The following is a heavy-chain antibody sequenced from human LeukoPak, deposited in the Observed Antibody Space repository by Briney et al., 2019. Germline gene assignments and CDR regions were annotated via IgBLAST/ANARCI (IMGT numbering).Heavy chain of an antibody. D-gene: IGHD3-10*01. CDR2: INWNGGST. CDR1: GFTFDDYG. Sequence: PGGSLRLSCAASGFTFDDYGMSWVRQAPGKGLEWVSGINWNGGSTGYADSVKGRFTISRDNAKNSLYLQMNSLTAEDTAVYYCASYYGSGSIYYYYYMDVWGKGTTVTISS. J-gene: IGHJ6*03. V-gene: IGHV3-20*04. CDR3: ASYYGSGSIYYYYYMDV.